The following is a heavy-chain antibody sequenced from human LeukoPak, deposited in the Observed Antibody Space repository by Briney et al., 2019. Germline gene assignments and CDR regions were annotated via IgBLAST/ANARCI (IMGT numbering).Heavy chain of an antibody. CDR2: IWYNGSNK. Sequence: GRSLRLSCAASGFTFSSYGMHWVRQAPGKGLEWVAVIWYNGSNKYYADSVKGRFTIFRDNSKNTLYLQMDSLRAEDTAEYYCARDLYCSSTSCRARGFDYWGQGTLVTVSS. CDR1: GFTFSSYG. V-gene: IGHV3-33*01. CDR3: ARDLYCSSTSCRARGFDY. D-gene: IGHD2-2*01. J-gene: IGHJ4*02.